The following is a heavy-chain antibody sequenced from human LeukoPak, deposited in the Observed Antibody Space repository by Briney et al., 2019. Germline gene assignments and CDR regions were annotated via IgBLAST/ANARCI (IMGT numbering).Heavy chain of an antibody. D-gene: IGHD6-13*01. Sequence: PSGTLSLTCAVSGGSISSSNWWSWVRQPPGKGLEWIGEIYHSGSTNYNPSLKSRVTISADKSKNQFSLRLSSVTAADTAVYYCARVTGYMTEDYFDYWGQGTLITVSS. V-gene: IGHV4-4*02. CDR1: GGSISSSNW. CDR3: ARVTGYMTEDYFDY. CDR2: IYHSGST. J-gene: IGHJ4*02.